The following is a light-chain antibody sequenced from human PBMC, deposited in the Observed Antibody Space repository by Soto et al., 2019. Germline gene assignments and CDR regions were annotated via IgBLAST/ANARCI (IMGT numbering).Light chain of an antibody. CDR1: QSVSSY. V-gene: IGKV3-11*01. J-gene: IGKJ1*01. Sequence: EIVLTQSPATLSLSPGERATLSCRASQSVSSYYLAWFHQKPGQTPRLLIYDASNRATGSPARFSGSGSGTDFTLTISSLEPEDFAVYYCQHRDHWPPTWTFGQGTKVEIK. CDR2: DAS. CDR3: QHRDHWPPTWT.